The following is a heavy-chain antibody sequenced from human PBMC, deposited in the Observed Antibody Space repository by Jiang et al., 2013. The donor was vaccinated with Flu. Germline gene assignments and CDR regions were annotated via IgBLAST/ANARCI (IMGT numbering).Heavy chain of an antibody. Sequence: KPTQTLTLTCTFSGFSLSTSGMCVSWIRQPPGKALEWLARIDWDDDKYYSTSLKTRLTISKDTSKNQVVLTMTNMDPVDTATYYCARTRYSNYPTVYYYYGMDVWGKGTTVTVSS. CDR2: IDWDDDK. D-gene: IGHD4-11*01. J-gene: IGHJ6*04. CDR3: ARTRYSNYPTVYYYYGMDV. CDR1: GFSLSTSGMC. V-gene: IGHV2-70*11.